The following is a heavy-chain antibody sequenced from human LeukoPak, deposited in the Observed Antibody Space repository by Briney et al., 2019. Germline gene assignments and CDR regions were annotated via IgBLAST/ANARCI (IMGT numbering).Heavy chain of an antibody. D-gene: IGHD5-18*01. Sequence: GGPLRLSCAASGFTFSSYAMSGVRQAPGKGLEAGSAIIDSGGSTYYAYSVRGRFTISRDNSKNTLYLQMNSLRAEDTAVYYCAKEAGLSDTAMVTDGYFDYWGQGTLVTVSS. V-gene: IGHV3-23*01. J-gene: IGHJ4*02. CDR2: IIDSGGST. CDR1: GFTFSSYA. CDR3: AKEAGLSDTAMVTDGYFDY.